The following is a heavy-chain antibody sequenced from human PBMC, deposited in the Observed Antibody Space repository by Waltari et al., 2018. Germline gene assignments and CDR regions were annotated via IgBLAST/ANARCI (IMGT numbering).Heavy chain of an antibody. CDR3: ATYIGASVGTAAFDV. CDR2: PSYNGAT. V-gene: IGHV4-39*01. Sequence: QLQLQESGPGLVKPSETLSLTCSVSGGSITTSRHYWGWIRPPPGQGLEWIATPSYNGATYASPSLTSRVTMARDTSKNQLSLTLGAVTAADAAVYYCATYIGASVGTAAFDVWGQGKMVIVSS. D-gene: IGHD5-12*01. J-gene: IGHJ3*01. CDR1: GGSITTSRHY.